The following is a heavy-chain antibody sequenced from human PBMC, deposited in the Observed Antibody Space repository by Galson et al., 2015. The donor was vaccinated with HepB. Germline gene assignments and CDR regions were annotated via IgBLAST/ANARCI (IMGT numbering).Heavy chain of an antibody. Sequence: SLRLSCAASGFTFSTYWMHWIRQVPGKGLVWVSRINSDGSSTSYADSVKGRFTISRDNAKNTLYLQMNSLRAEDTAVYYCARICLGELCPIDYWGQGALVTVSS. CDR3: ARICLGELCPIDY. CDR1: GFTFSTYW. J-gene: IGHJ4*02. D-gene: IGHD3-10*01. CDR2: INSDGSST. V-gene: IGHV3-74*01.